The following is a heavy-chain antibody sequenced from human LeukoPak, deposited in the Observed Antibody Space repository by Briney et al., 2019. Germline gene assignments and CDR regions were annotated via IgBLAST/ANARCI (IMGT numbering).Heavy chain of an antibody. D-gene: IGHD2-21*02. V-gene: IGHV3-23*01. CDR1: GFTFSSYG. CDR2: ISGSGGST. Sequence: GSLRLSCAASGFTFSSYGMHWVRQAPGKGLEWVSAISGSGGSTYYADSVKGRFTISRDNSKNTLYLQMNSLRAEDTAVSYCARSACGGDCYSDYWGQGTLVTVSS. CDR3: ARSACGGDCYSDY. J-gene: IGHJ4*02.